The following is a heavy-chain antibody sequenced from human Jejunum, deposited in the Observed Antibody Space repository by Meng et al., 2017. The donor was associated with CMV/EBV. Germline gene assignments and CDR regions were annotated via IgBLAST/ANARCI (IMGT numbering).Heavy chain of an antibody. CDR3: ARNTRDNSGSDY. CDR1: GYTFSNYA. D-gene: IGHD3-22*01. V-gene: IGHV1-3*01. J-gene: IGHJ4*02. Sequence: CKAFGYTFSNYAMHCVRQAPGQRLEWMGWINAGDGYTKYSQKFQGRVTLTRDTSASTAYMELSSLNSEDTAVYYCARNTRDNSGSDYWGQGTLVTVSS. CDR2: INAGDGYT.